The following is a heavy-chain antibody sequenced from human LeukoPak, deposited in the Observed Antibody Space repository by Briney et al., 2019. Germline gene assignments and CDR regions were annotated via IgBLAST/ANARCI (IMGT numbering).Heavy chain of an antibody. J-gene: IGHJ4*02. CDR1: GGSISISSYY. CDR2: IYYSGST. V-gene: IGHV4-39*07. D-gene: IGHD3-3*01. Sequence: SETLSLTCTVSGGSISISSYYWGWIRQPPGKGLEWIGSIYYSGSTYYNPSLKSRATISVDTSKNQFSLKLSSVTAADTAVYYCARDHYDFWSGYYSGIDYWGQGTLVTASS. CDR3: ARDHYDFWSGYYSGIDY.